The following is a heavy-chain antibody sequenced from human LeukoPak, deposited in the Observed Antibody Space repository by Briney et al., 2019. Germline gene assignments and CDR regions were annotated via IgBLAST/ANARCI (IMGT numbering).Heavy chain of an antibody. J-gene: IGHJ4*02. CDR1: GGSISSYY. V-gene: IGHV4-34*01. CDR3: ARDLMGRQWLVDDFDY. Sequence: SETLSLTCTVSGGSISSYYWSWIRQPPGKGLEWIGEINHSGSTNYNPSLKSRVTISVDTSKNQFSLKLTSVTAADTAVYYCARDLMGRQWLVDDFDYWGQGTLVTVSS. CDR2: INHSGST. D-gene: IGHD6-19*01.